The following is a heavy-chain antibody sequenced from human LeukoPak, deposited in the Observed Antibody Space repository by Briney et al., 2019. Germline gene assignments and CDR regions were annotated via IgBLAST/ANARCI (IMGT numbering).Heavy chain of an antibody. CDR3: ARQAGLWFGELFVDV. V-gene: IGHV5-51*01. CDR2: IYPGDSDT. J-gene: IGHJ6*02. D-gene: IGHD3-10*01. CDR1: GYSFTSYW. Sequence: GGSLQISCKGSGYSFTSYWIGWVRPMPGKGLEWMGIIYPGDSDTRYSPSFQGQVTISADKSISTAYLQWSSLKASDTAMYYCARQAGLWFGELFVDVWGQGTTVTVSS.